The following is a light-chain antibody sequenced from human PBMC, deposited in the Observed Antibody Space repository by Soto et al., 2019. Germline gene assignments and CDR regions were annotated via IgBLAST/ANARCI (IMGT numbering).Light chain of an antibody. Sequence: EIVLTQSPGTLSLSPGERATLSCRASQSVTSSYLAWYQQKPGQAPRLLIYGASSRATGIPDSFSGSGSGTDFTLTINRLKPEDFAVYYCQQYGSSPRTLGQGTKLEIK. CDR1: QSVTSSY. J-gene: IGKJ2*01. CDR2: GAS. V-gene: IGKV3-20*01. CDR3: QQYGSSPRT.